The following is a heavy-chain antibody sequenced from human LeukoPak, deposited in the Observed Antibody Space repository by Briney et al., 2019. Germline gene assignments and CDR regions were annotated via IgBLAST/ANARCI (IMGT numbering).Heavy chain of an antibody. CDR3: ARGGRRWFGESARVSYGMDV. CDR1: GGSFSGYY. V-gene: IGHV4-34*01. Sequence: SETLSLTCAVYGGSFSGYYWSWIRQPPGKGLEWIGEINHGGSTNYNPSLKSRVTISVDTSKNQFSLKLSSVTAADTAVYYCARGGRRWFGESARVSYGMDVWGQGTTVTVSS. CDR2: INHGGST. J-gene: IGHJ6*02. D-gene: IGHD3-10*01.